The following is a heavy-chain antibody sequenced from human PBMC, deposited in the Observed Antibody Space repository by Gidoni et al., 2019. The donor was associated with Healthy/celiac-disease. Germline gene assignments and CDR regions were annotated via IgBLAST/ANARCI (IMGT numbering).Heavy chain of an antibody. CDR2: ISDDGSNK. V-gene: IGHV3-30-3*01. J-gene: IGHJ4*02. D-gene: IGHD3-16*02. Sequence: QVQLVESGGGVVQPGRSLRLSCAASGFTFSSYAMHWVRQAPGKGLEWVAVISDDGSNKYYADSVKGRFTISRDNSKNTLYLQMNSLRAEDTAVYYCARDLFIGLRLGELSQSVYWGQGTLVTVSS. CDR1: GFTFSSYA. CDR3: ARDLFIGLRLGELSQSVY.